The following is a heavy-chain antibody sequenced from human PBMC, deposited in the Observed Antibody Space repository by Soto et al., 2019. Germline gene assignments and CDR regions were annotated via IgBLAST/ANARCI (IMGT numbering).Heavy chain of an antibody. V-gene: IGHV4-4*07. CDR1: GGSISSYY. CDR2: IYTSGNA. D-gene: IGHD2-15*01. J-gene: IGHJ4*01. CDR3: ARAHAPTLPFDY. Sequence: SETLSLTCTVSGGSISSYYWSWIRQPAGKGLEWIGRIYTSGNAKYNPSLKSRVTISVDTSKNQFSLSLDSVTAADTAVYFCARAHAPTLPFDYWGQGTLVTVSS.